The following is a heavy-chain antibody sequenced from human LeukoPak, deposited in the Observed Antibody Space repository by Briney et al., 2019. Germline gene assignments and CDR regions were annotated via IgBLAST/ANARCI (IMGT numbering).Heavy chain of an antibody. CDR2: IKSKTDGGTT. V-gene: IGHV3-15*01. CDR3: TSLAVDFWSGYVVDYYYYYMDV. Sequence: GGSLRLSCAASGFTFSNAWMSWVRQAPGKGLEWVGRIKSKTDGGTTDYAAPVKGRFTISRDDSKNTLYLQMNSLKTEDTAVYYCTSLAVDFWSGYVVDYYYYYMDVWGKGTTVTVSS. J-gene: IGHJ6*03. CDR1: GFTFSNAW. D-gene: IGHD3-3*01.